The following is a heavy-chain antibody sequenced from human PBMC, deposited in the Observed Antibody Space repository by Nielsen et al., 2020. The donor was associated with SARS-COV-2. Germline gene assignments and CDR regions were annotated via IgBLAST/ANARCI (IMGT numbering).Heavy chain of an antibody. D-gene: IGHD3-22*01. Sequence: GESLKISCAASGFTFSSYEMNWVRQAPGKGLEWVSSISSSSSYIYYADSVKGRFTISRDNAKNSLYLQMNSLRAEDTAVYYCAREGEDYYDSSWDAFDIWGQGTMVTVSS. CDR2: ISSSSSYI. V-gene: IGHV3-21*01. J-gene: IGHJ3*02. CDR3: AREGEDYYDSSWDAFDI. CDR1: GFTFSSYE.